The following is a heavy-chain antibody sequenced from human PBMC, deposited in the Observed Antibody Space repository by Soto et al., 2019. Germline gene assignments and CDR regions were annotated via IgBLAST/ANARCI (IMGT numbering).Heavy chain of an antibody. D-gene: IGHD6-19*01. CDR2: MNPNSGNT. V-gene: IGHV1-8*02. Sequence: GASGKVSCNASGYTFISYDINWVRHATGQGLESMGWMNPNSGNTGHAQKFQGRVTMTRNTSIRTAYMELSSLRSEDTAVYYCASLVAVADYYYGMDVWGQGTTVPVSS. J-gene: IGHJ6*02. CDR3: ASLVAVADYYYGMDV. CDR1: GYTFISYD.